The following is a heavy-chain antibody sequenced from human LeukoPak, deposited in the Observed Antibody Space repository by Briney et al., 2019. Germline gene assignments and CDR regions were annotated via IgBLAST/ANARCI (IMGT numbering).Heavy chain of an antibody. J-gene: IGHJ6*02. D-gene: IGHD4-17*01. CDR3: ARCPYGDSPRGYYYYGMDV. CDR1: GGSISSSNW. CDR2: IYHSGST. V-gene: IGHV4-4*02. Sequence: SGTLSLTCAVSGGSISSSNWWSWVRQPPGKGLEWIGEIYHSGSTNYNPSLKSRVTISVDKSKNQFSLKLSSVTAADTAVYYCARCPYGDSPRGYYYYGMDVWGQGTTVTVSS.